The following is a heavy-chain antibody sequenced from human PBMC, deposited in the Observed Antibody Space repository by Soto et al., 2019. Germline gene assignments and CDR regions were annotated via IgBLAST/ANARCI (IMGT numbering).Heavy chain of an antibody. J-gene: IGHJ4*02. D-gene: IGHD6-13*01. CDR3: ARLRWQQLVEY. CDR2: INYSGNT. Sequence: QVQLQESGPGLVKPSQTLSLTCTVSGGAIRSGGYYWSWIRRHPGKGLEWIGYINYSGNTYYNPSLKSRLTISVDTSKNQFSLKLSSVTAADTAVYYCARLRWQQLVEYWGQGTLVTVSS. V-gene: IGHV4-31*03. CDR1: GGAIRSGGYY.